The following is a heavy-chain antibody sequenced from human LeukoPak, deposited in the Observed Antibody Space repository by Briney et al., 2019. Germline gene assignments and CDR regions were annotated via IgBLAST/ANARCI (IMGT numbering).Heavy chain of an antibody. J-gene: IGHJ3*02. CDR2: INHSGST. D-gene: IGHD2-21*01. CDR3: AREFRLWKTFDM. Sequence: SETLSLTCAVYGGSFSGYYWSWIRQPPGKGLEWIGEINHSGSTNYNPSLKSRVTISVDTSKNQFSLKLSSVTAADTAVYYCAREFRLWKTFDMWGQGTMVTVSS. CDR1: GGSFSGYY. V-gene: IGHV4-34*01.